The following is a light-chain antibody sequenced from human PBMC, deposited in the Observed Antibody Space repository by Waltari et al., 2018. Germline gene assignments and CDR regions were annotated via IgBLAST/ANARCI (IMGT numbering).Light chain of an antibody. CDR2: RNN. CDR3: AAWDDSLSGWV. CDR1: SSNIGSNY. J-gene: IGLJ3*02. V-gene: IGLV1-47*01. Sequence: QSTLTQPPSASGTPGQRVTIPCSGSSSNIGSNYVYWYQQFPGTAPKVLIYRNNQPPLWVPDRFSGARSGSSASLISGGLRSEDEADYYCAAWDDSLSGWVFGGGTKVTVL.